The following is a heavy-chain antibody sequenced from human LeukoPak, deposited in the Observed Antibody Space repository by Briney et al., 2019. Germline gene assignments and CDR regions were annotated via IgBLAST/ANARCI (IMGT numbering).Heavy chain of an antibody. Sequence: PSETLSLTCTVSGGSISSYYWSLIRQPAGKGLEWIGRIYTSGSTNYNPFLKSRVTMSVDTSKNQFSLKLSSVTAADTAVYYCARGSADYYDSSGYYYVRFDIWGQGTMVTVSS. D-gene: IGHD3-22*01. V-gene: IGHV4-4*07. CDR3: ARGSADYYDSSGYYYVRFDI. J-gene: IGHJ3*02. CDR1: GGSISSYY. CDR2: IYTSGST.